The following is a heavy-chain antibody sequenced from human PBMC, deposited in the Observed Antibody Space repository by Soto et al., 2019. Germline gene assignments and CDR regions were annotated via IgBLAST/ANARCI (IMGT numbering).Heavy chain of an antibody. CDR2: IYPDDSDT. CDR1: WYSFTSYW. CDR3: ARHGKVSSKTNYFGS. D-gene: IGHD1-1*01. Sequence: LGGALKISCKGSWYSFTSYWIAWVRQMPGEGLESMGIIYPDDSDTRYSPSFQGQVTLSVDKSISTAYLQWTSLRASDTALYFCARHGKVSSKTNYFGSWGQGALGTVSS. V-gene: IGHV5-51*01. J-gene: IGHJ4*02.